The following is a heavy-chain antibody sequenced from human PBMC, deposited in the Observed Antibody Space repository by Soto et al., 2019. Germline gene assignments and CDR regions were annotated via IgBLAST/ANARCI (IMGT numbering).Heavy chain of an antibody. V-gene: IGHV1-18*01. D-gene: IGHD1-1*01. CDR3: ARGRYGDY. CDR1: GYGFTTYG. CDR2: ISAHNGNT. J-gene: IGHJ4*02. Sequence: QVHLVQSGAEVKKPGASVKVSCKGSGYGFTTYGITWVRQAPGQGLEWMARISAHNGNTNYAQRLXGXVXXTRDTSTSTAYMERRSLRSDDTAVYYCARGRYGDYWGQGALVTVSS.